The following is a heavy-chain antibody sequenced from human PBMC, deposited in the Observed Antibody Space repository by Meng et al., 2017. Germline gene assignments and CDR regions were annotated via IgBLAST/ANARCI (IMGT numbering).Heavy chain of an antibody. CDR3: ARVGSFLRDY. CDR2: INHSGST. CDR1: GGSFSGYY. D-gene: IGHD2/OR15-2a*01. V-gene: IGHV4-34*01. Sequence: QPQQWGAGLLQPSEPLSPTGAVCGGSFSGYYWSWIRQPPGKGLEWIGEINHSGSTNYNPSLKSRVTISVDTSKNQFSLKLSSVTAADTAVYYCARVGSFLRDYWGQGTLVTVSS. J-gene: IGHJ4*02.